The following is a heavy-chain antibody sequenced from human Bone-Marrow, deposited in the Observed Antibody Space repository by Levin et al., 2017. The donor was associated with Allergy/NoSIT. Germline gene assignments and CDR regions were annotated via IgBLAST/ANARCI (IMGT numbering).Heavy chain of an antibody. D-gene: IGHD6-6*01. Sequence: PGESLKISCKASGYTFTTYWIGWVRQMPGKGLEWMGVIYPGDSDTRYSPSFQGQVTISVDKSISTAYLQWSSLKASDTAMYYCARRHEGSSSFSDFWGQGTLVTVSS. CDR3: ARRHEGSSSFSDF. CDR1: GYTFTTYW. V-gene: IGHV5-51*01. CDR2: IYPGDSDT. J-gene: IGHJ4*02.